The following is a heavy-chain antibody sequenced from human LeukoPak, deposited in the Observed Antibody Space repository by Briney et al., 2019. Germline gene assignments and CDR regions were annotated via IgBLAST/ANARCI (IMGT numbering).Heavy chain of an antibody. CDR2: IKQDGSEK. V-gene: IGHV3-7*03. CDR3: AKDLVLLWFGELPTSFDY. J-gene: IGHJ4*02. Sequence: GGSLRLSCAASGFTFSSYWMTWVRHLPGKGLEWVAKIKQDGSEKYYVDSVKGRFTISRDNTRDSLYLQMNSLRAEDTAVYYSAKDLVLLWFGELPTSFDYWGQGTLVTVSS. CDR1: GFTFSSYW. D-gene: IGHD3-10*01.